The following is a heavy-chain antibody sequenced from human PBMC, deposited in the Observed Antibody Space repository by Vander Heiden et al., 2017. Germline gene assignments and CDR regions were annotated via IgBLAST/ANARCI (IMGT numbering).Heavy chain of an antibody. CDR1: GFTFSSYA. CDR2: FSGSVAST. D-gene: IGHD6-19*01. Sequence: EVQLLESGGGLVQPGGSLRLSCAASGFTFSSYALSWVRQAPGKGLGWFSGFSGSVASTYYADSVKGRFTISRDISKNTLYLQINSLRAEDTAVYFCARRHSSGWYYFDSWGQGTLVTVSS. V-gene: IGHV3-23*01. J-gene: IGHJ4*02. CDR3: ARRHSSGWYYFDS.